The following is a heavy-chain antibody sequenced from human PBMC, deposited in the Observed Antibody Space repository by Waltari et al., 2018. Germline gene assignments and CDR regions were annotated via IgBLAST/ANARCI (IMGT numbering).Heavy chain of an antibody. V-gene: IGHV3-30*04. CDR2: ISYNERNI. CDR1: ELPFCCYA. J-gene: IGHJ6*02. D-gene: IGHD3-22*01. CDR3: ARDYCDRTNCHGMDV. Sequence: QVQLVESGGGVVQPGRSLRRSCTAPELPFCCYALPWVRQAPGKGLEWVAVISYNERNIYYVDSVKGRFTISRDNSKKILYLQMNSLITEDTAVYYCARDYCDRTNCHGMDVWGQGTTVTVSS.